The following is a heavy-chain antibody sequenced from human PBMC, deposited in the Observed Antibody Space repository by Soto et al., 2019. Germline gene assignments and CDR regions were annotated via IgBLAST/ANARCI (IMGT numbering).Heavy chain of an antibody. Sequence: KPSETLSLTCTVSGGSISSYYWSWIRQPPGKGLEWIGYIYYSGSTNYNPSLKSRVPISVDTSKNQFSLKLSSVTAADTSVYYCARNLGDFWPYGMDVWGQGTTVTVSS. CDR3: ARNLGDFWPYGMDV. CDR2: IYYSGST. V-gene: IGHV4-59*01. J-gene: IGHJ6*02. D-gene: IGHD3-3*01. CDR1: GGSISSYY.